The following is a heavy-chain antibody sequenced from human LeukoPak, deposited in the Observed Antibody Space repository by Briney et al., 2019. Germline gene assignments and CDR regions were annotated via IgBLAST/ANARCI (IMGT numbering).Heavy chain of an antibody. CDR2: ISSSSFR. CDR3: ARESSGYFY. D-gene: IGHD3-22*01. V-gene: IGHV3-21*01. J-gene: IGHJ4*02. CDR1: GFNFSSYS. Sequence: GGSLRLXCAASGFNFSSYSMNWVRQAPGKGLEWVSSISSSSFRYYADSVKGRFTISRDNAKNSLYLQMNSLRAEDTAVYYCARESSGYFYWGQGTLITVSS.